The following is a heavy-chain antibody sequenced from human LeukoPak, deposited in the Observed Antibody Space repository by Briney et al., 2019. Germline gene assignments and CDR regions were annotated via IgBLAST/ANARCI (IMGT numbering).Heavy chain of an antibody. Sequence: GGSLRLSCAASGFTFSSYWMSWVRQAPGKGLEWVANIKQDGSEKYYVDSVKGRFTISRDNAKNSLYLQMNSLRAEDTAVYYCARGRYDFRSGYYDYFDYWGQGTLVTVSS. V-gene: IGHV3-7*01. D-gene: IGHD3-3*01. J-gene: IGHJ4*02. CDR2: IKQDGSEK. CDR1: GFTFSSYW. CDR3: ARGRYDFRSGYYDYFDY.